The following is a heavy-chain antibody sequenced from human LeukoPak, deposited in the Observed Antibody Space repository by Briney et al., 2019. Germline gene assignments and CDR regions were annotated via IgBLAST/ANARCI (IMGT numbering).Heavy chain of an antibody. J-gene: IGHJ4*02. CDR2: IYSGGST. CDR1: GFTVSSNY. D-gene: IGHD3-10*01. CDR3: AKTIGYYYGSGSYGVNYFDY. V-gene: IGHV3-53*01. Sequence: PGGSLRLSCAASGFTVSSNYMSWVRQAPGKGLEWVSVIYSGGSTYYADSVKGRLTISRDNSKNTLYLQMNSLRAEDTAVYYCAKTIGYYYGSGSYGVNYFDYWGQGTLVTVSS.